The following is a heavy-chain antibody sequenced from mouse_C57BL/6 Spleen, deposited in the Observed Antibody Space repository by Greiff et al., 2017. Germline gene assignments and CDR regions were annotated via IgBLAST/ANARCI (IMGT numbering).Heavy chain of an antibody. J-gene: IGHJ3*01. V-gene: IGHV2-2*01. Sequence: VQLQQSGPGLVQPSQSLSITCTVSGFSLTSYGVHWVRQSPGKGLEWLGVIWSGGSTDYNAAFISRLSISKDNSKSQVFFKMNSLQADDTAIYYCARRERNSALAYWGQGTLVTVSA. CDR2: IWSGGST. CDR1: GFSLTSYG. CDR3: ARRERNSALAY.